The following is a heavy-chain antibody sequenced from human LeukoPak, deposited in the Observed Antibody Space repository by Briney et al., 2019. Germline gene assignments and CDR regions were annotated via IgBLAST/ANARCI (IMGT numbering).Heavy chain of an antibody. CDR3: STDPRLLIY. CDR2: ISGSGSDI. J-gene: IGHJ4*01. D-gene: IGHD2-8*01. Sequence: GGCLRLSCVVSGFGFSDSYMTWIRQTPGKGLEWLAYISGSGSDIYYADSVKGRFTISRDNAKNSLYLQMNSLRPDDTALYYCSTDPRLLIYWGHGTLVTVSS. V-gene: IGHV3-11*01. CDR1: GFGFSDSY.